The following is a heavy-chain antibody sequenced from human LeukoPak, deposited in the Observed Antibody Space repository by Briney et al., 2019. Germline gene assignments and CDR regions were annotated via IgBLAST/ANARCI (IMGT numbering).Heavy chain of an antibody. D-gene: IGHD6-19*01. CDR2: ISCDGSNK. V-gene: IGHV3-30*18. Sequence: GGSLRLSCAASGFTFSSYGMHWVRQAPGKGLEWVAVISCDGSNKYYADSVKGRFTISRDNSKNTLYLQMNSLRAEDTAVYYCAKAAVAGVLYNWFDPWGQGTLVTVSS. CDR1: GFTFSSYG. CDR3: AKAAVAGVLYNWFDP. J-gene: IGHJ5*02.